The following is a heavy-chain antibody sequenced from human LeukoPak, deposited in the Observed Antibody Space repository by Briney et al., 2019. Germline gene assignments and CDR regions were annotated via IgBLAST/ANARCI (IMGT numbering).Heavy chain of an antibody. Sequence: SQTLSLTCTVSGGSISSGSYYWSWIRQPAGKGLEWIGRIYTSGSTNYNPSLKSRVTISVDTSKNQFSLKLSSVTAADTAVYYCATNRAELWGRGTLVTVSS. CDR2: IYTSGST. J-gene: IGHJ2*01. CDR3: ATNRAEL. CDR1: GGSISSGSYY. D-gene: IGHD3-3*01. V-gene: IGHV4-61*02.